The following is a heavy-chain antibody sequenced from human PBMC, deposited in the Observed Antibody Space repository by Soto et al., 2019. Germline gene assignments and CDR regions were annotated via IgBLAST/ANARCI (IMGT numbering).Heavy chain of an antibody. Sequence: PSQTLSLTCAISGDSVSSNSAAWNWIRQSPSRGLEWLGRTYYRSKWYNDYAVSVKSRITINPDTSKNQFSLQLNSLRAEDTAVYYCARDIVEGAAAGLDAFDIWGQGTMVTVSS. CDR1: GDSVSSNSAA. J-gene: IGHJ3*02. V-gene: IGHV6-1*01. CDR2: TYYRSKWYN. CDR3: ARDIVEGAAAGLDAFDI. D-gene: IGHD6-13*01.